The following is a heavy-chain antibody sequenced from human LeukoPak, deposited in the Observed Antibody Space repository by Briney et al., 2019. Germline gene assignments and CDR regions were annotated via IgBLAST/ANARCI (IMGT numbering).Heavy chain of an antibody. Sequence: QPGGSLRLSCAPSGFTFSSYSMNWVRQAPGKGLEWVSYISSSSTPIFYAHSVKGRLTIATDNAKNSLYLQMNSLRDEGTAVNYCASQMGPYGGNRPAYWGEGTLVSVS. CDR2: ISSSSTPI. V-gene: IGHV3-48*02. J-gene: IGHJ4*02. CDR3: ASQMGPYGGNRPAY. CDR1: GFTFSSYS. D-gene: IGHD4-23*01.